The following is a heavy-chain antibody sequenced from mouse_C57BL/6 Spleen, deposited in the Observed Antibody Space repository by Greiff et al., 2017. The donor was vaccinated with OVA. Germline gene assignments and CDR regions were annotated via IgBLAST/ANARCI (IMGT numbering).Heavy chain of an antibody. CDR3: ARWTVVATEFDY. CDR2: IDPSDSYT. CDR1: GYTFTSYW. D-gene: IGHD1-1*01. J-gene: IGHJ2*01. V-gene: IGHV1-59*01. Sequence: QVQLQQPGAELVRPGTSVKLSCKASGYTFTSYWMHWVKQRPGQGLEWIGVIDPSDSYTNYNQKFKGKATLTVDTSSSTAYMQLSSLTSEDSAVYYCARWTVVATEFDYWGQGTTLTVSS.